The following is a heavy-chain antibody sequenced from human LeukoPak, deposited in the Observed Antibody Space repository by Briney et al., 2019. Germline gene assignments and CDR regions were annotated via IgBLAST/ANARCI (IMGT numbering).Heavy chain of an antibody. Sequence: GGSLRLSWAASGFTFSSYEMNWVRQAPGKGLEWVSYISSSGSTIYYADSVKGRFTISRDNAKNSPYLQMNSLRAEDTAVYYCAKRDRDSSGYNWFDPWGQGTLVTVSS. CDR3: AKRDRDSSGYNWFDP. CDR1: GFTFSSYE. CDR2: ISSSGSTI. J-gene: IGHJ5*02. V-gene: IGHV3-48*03. D-gene: IGHD3-22*01.